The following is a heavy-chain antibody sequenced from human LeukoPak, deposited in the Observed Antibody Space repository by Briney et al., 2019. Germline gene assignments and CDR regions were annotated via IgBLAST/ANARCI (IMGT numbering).Heavy chain of an antibody. V-gene: IGHV3-48*03. Sequence: PGRSLRLSCAASGFTFSSYEMNWVRQAPGKGLEWVSYISSSGSTIYYADSVKGRFTISRDNAKNSLYLQMNSLRAEGTAVYYCAGRDGYNLPYYYWGQGTLVTVSS. CDR1: GFTFSSYE. CDR3: AGRDGYNLPYYY. J-gene: IGHJ4*02. CDR2: ISSSGSTI. D-gene: IGHD5-24*01.